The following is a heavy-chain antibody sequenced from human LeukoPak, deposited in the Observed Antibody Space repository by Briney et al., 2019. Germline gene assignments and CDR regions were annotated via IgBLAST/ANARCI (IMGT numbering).Heavy chain of an antibody. CDR3: ARDVWDSRGYYFDS. Sequence: GGSLRLSCAASGFTFSSYGMHWVRQAPGKGLEWVAVIWYDGSNKYYADSVKGRFTISRDNSKNTVYLQMNSLRAEDTAVFYCARDVWDSRGYYFDSWGQGTLVTVSS. V-gene: IGHV3-33*01. J-gene: IGHJ4*02. CDR2: IWYDGSNK. CDR1: GFTFSSYG. D-gene: IGHD3-22*01.